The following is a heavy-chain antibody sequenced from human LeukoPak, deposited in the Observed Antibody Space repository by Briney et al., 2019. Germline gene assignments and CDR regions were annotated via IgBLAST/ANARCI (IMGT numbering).Heavy chain of an antibody. D-gene: IGHD3-16*01. J-gene: IGHJ4*02. V-gene: IGHV3-48*01. Sequence: GGSLRLSCAASGFTFSSYSMNWVRQAPGKGLEWVSYISSSSSTIYYADSVKGRFTISRDNSKNTLYLQMNSLRAEDTAVYYCAPSPPEPVMFDYWGQGTLVTVSS. CDR3: APSPPEPVMFDY. CDR1: GFTFSSYS. CDR2: ISSSSSTI.